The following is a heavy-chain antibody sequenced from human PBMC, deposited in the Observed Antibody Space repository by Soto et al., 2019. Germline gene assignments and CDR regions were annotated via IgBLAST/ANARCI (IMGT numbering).Heavy chain of an antibody. CDR2: IYYSGST. CDR1: GGSISSYY. V-gene: IGHV4-59*01. Sequence: QVQLQESGPGLVKPSETLSLTCTVSGGSISSYYWSWIRQPPGKGLEWIGYIYYSGSTNYNPSLTXRXTXXVDTSKNQFSLKLSSVTAADTAVYYCARGLGGMDVWGQGTTVTVSS. D-gene: IGHD3-16*01. CDR3: ARGLGGMDV. J-gene: IGHJ6*02.